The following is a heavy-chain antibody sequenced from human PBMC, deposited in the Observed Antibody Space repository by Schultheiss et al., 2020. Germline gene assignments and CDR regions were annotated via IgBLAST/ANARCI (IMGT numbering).Heavy chain of an antibody. D-gene: IGHD1-26*01. CDR2: ISYDGSNK. Sequence: GGSLRLSCAASGFTFSSYGMHWVRQAPGKGLEWVAVISYDGSNKYYADSVKGRFTISRDNSKNTLYLQMNSLRDEDTAVYYCVKATGGSVYPHFDYWGQGTLVTVSS. V-gene: IGHV3-30*18. J-gene: IGHJ4*02. CDR3: VKATGGSVYPHFDY. CDR1: GFTFSSYG.